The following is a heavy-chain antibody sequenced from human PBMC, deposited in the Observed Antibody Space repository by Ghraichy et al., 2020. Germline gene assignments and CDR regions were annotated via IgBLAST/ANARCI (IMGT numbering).Heavy chain of an antibody. V-gene: IGHV4-39*01. CDR1: GGSISSSSDY. CDR3: ARGYGDYEVDAFDI. Sequence: SETLSLTCTVSGGSISSSSDYWTWKRQPPGMRLDSIGSIYYSGSTYYNPSLKSRATISVDKSKKQSSLRLRPVTAADTAVYYCARGYGDYEVDAFDIWGQGTMVTVSS. J-gene: IGHJ3*02. D-gene: IGHD4-17*01. CDR2: IYYSGST.